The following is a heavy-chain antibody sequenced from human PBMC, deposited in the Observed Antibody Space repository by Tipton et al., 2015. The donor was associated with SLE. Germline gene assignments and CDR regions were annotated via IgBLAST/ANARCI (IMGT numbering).Heavy chain of an antibody. J-gene: IGHJ4*02. CDR3: ARAIGAHYFNL. V-gene: IGHV4-39*07. CDR1: GDSISNDNYY. Sequence: PGLVKPSETLSLSCSLSGDSISNDNYYWGWIRQPPGKGLEWIGNINYSGTTYYSPPLKTRVTISVDTSKIQFSLRLTSVTAADTAVYYCARAIGAHYFNLWGQGTLVTVSS. D-gene: IGHD3-16*01. CDR2: INYSGTT.